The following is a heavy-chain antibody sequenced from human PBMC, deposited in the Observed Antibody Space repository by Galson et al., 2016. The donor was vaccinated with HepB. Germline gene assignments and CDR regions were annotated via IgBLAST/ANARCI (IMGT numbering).Heavy chain of an antibody. CDR3: TRGMAYYNYGMDV. D-gene: IGHD5-24*01. CDR1: GDSVSSNSAA. Sequence: CAISGDSVSSNSAAWNWIRQSPSRGLEWLGRTYYRSKWYFDYAVSVKSRIAITPDTSKNQFSLHLNSVTPEDTAVYYCTRGMAYYNYGMDVWGQGTTVTVSS. V-gene: IGHV6-1*01. J-gene: IGHJ6*02. CDR2: TYYRSKWYF.